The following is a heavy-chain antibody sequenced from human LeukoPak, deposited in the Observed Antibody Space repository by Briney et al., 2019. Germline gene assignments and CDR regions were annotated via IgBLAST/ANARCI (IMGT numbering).Heavy chain of an antibody. V-gene: IGHV4-59*01. CDR3: ATVAVIRGVTYFDY. CDR2: PFYSGST. CDR1: GGSISSYY. J-gene: IGHJ4*02. Sequence: SETLSLTCTVSGGSISSYYWSWIRQPPGKGLEWIAYPFYSGSTDYNPSLESRVTISVDTSKNQFSLKLRSVTAADTAVYYCATVAVIRGVTYFDYLGQGTLVTVSS. D-gene: IGHD3-10*01.